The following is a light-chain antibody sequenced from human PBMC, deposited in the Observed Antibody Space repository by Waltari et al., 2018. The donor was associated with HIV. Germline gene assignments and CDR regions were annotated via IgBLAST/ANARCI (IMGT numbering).Light chain of an antibody. Sequence: QSALTQPASVSGSPGQSITISCTGTTSDVGGYNSVSWYQQHPAKAPKLVILDVSNRPAGVSNRLSGSKSGNTASLTISGLQAEDEAYYYCSSYTNSDTVVFGGGTKVTVL. CDR1: TSDVGGYNS. J-gene: IGLJ2*01. CDR3: SSYTNSDTVV. V-gene: IGLV2-14*03. CDR2: DVS.